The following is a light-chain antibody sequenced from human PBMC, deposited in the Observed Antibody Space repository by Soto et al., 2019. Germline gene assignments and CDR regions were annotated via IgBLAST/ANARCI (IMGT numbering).Light chain of an antibody. J-gene: IGKJ1*01. CDR2: GAS. V-gene: IGKV1-39*01. Sequence: DIQVTQSPSSLSASIGDRVTITCRASQNIRRYLNWYQHKTGKAPKVLIYGASSLQSGVPSRFSGSGSGADFTLTIISLQPEDFATYYCQHTYSIPHTFGQGTKVEIK. CDR1: QNIRRY. CDR3: QHTYSIPHT.